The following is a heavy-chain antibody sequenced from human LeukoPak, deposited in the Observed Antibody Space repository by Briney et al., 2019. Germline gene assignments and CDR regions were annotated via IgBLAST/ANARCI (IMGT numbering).Heavy chain of an antibody. Sequence: GGSLRLSCAASGFTFDDYGMSWVRQAPGKGLEWISGVNWNGGSTGYADSVKGRFTISRDNSKNTLYLQMNSLRAEDTAVYYCARAPRGRDGYNPYYFDYWGQGTLVTFSS. J-gene: IGHJ4*02. V-gene: IGHV3-20*04. CDR3: ARAPRGRDGYNPYYFDY. CDR1: GFTFDDYG. D-gene: IGHD5-24*01. CDR2: VNWNGGST.